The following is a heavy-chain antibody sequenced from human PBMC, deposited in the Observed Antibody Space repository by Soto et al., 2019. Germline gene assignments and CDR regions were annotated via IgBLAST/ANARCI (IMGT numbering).Heavy chain of an antibody. V-gene: IGHV3-23*01. Sequence: PRRSLRLSCTASVFTLSRYPMSWFRQTPGKGLQWVASVSVDPGNTYYADSVKGRFTISRDNSIYTLYLQMNNVTAEDTAIYYCVKDGIRGIHIDKWGQGTLVTVSS. J-gene: IGHJ4*02. CDR2: VSVDPGNT. CDR1: VFTLSRYP. CDR3: VKDGIRGIHIDK.